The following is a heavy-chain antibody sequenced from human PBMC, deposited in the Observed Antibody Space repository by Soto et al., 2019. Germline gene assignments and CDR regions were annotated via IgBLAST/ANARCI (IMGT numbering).Heavy chain of an antibody. D-gene: IGHD5-18*01. Sequence: VQLVESGGGLVEPGKSLRLSCVVSGFTYEDFAMHWVRQAPGKGLEWVSGISWNSASTGYVDSVTGRFTISRDNAKNSLYLQMRNLTGDDTAMYYCVKDFRRYTNGLDVWGPGTSVTVSS. CDR1: GFTYEDFA. CDR3: VKDFRRYTNGLDV. CDR2: ISWNSAST. J-gene: IGHJ6*02. V-gene: IGHV3-9*01.